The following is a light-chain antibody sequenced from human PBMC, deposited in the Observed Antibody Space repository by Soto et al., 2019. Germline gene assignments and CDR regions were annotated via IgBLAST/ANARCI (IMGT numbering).Light chain of an antibody. V-gene: IGKV1-39*01. CDR2: GES. CDR3: QQTYSIPYT. J-gene: IGKJ3*01. CDR1: QTITNY. Sequence: DIQMTQSPSSLYASVGDSVTITCRASQTITNYLNGYQQKAGKAPKVMIYGESSLQSGVTSRFSGSGPGTDITLAISSLQYEAFAPYYCQQTYSIPYTFGPGTNVDIK.